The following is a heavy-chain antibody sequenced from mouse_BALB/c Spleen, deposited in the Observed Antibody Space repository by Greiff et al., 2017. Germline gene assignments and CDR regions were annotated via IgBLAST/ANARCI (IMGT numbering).Heavy chain of an antibody. D-gene: IGHD2-3*01. CDR3: ARDDGYYDAMDY. CDR1: GFTFSSYA. V-gene: IGHV5-6-5*01. J-gene: IGHJ4*01. Sequence: EVKLEESGGGLVKPGGSLKLSCAASGFTFSSYAMSWVRQTPEKRLEWVASISSGGSTYYPDSVKGRFTISRDNARNILYLQMSSLRSEDTAMYYCARDDGYYDAMDYWGQGTSVTVAS. CDR2: ISSGGST.